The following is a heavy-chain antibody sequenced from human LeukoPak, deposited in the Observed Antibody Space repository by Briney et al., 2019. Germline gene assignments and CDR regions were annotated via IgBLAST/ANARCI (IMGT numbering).Heavy chain of an antibody. CDR2: IDTGTSTI. Sequence: GGSLRLSCAASGFTFSTYSMNWVRQAPGKGLEWVSYIDTGTSTIYYADSVKGRFTISKDNAKNSLYLQMNSLRAEDTAVYYCARALRYFDWLYDPIDYWGQGTLVTVSS. J-gene: IGHJ4*02. CDR1: GFTFSTYS. D-gene: IGHD3-9*01. CDR3: ARALRYFDWLYDPIDY. V-gene: IGHV3-48*01.